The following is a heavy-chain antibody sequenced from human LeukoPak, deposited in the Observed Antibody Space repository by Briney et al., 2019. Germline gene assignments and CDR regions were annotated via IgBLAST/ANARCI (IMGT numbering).Heavy chain of an antibody. V-gene: IGHV1-2*02. CDR1: GYTFSGYY. CDR2: INPNSGGT. CDR3: ARVAHNYDLLTGYYPYLDYFDF. Sequence: ASVTVSCKASGYTFSGYYMHWVRQAPGQGLEWMGWINPNSGGTYYAQKFQGRVARTRDTSISTAYMELSRLRSDDTAVFYCARVAHNYDLLTGYYPYLDYFDFWGQGTLVTVSS. D-gene: IGHD3-9*01. J-gene: IGHJ4*02.